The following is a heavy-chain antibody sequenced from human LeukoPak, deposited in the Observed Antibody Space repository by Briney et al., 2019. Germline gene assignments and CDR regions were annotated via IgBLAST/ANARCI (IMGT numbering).Heavy chain of an antibody. CDR2: ISAYNGNT. Sequence: ISAYNGNTNYAQKFQGRVTITADKSTSTAYMELSSLRSEDTAVYYCASREDDYGDSIDYWGQGTLVTVSS. V-gene: IGHV1-18*01. J-gene: IGHJ4*02. CDR3: ASREDDYGDSIDY. D-gene: IGHD4-17*01.